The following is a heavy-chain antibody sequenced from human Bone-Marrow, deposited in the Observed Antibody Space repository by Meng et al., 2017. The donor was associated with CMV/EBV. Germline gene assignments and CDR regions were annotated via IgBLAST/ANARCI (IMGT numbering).Heavy chain of an antibody. D-gene: IGHD1-7*01. J-gene: IGHJ4*02. Sequence: SCAASGCTFSSYAMTWVRQAPGKGLEWVSTIRGSGTSSYYADSVKGRFTISRDTSKNTLFLQMNSLRAEDTAVYYCAKSDIGTTPPDYWGQGTLVTVSS. CDR2: IRGSGTSS. CDR3: AKSDIGTTPPDY. V-gene: IGHV3-23*01. CDR1: GCTFSSYA.